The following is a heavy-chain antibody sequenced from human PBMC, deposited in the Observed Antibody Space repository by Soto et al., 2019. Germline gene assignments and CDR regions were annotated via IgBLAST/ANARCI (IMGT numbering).Heavy chain of an antibody. D-gene: IGHD3-3*01. CDR1: GGSISSYY. CDR2: IYYSGST. J-gene: IGHJ6*03. CDR3: ARKMKAWSGYGFGYYYMDV. V-gene: IGHV4-59*08. Sequence: QVQLQESGPGLVKPSETLSLTCTVSGGSISSYYWSWIRQPPGKGLEWIGYIYYSGSTNYNPSLKSRVTISVDTSKNQFSLKLSSVTAADTAVYYCARKMKAWSGYGFGYYYMDVWGKGTTVTVSS.